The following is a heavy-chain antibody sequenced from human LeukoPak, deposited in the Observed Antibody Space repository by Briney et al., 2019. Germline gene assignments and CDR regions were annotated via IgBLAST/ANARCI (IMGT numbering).Heavy chain of an antibody. V-gene: IGHV4-39*07. Sequence: SETLSLTCTVSGGSISSSSYYWGWIRQPPGKGVEWSGSIYYSGSTYYNPSLKSRVTISVDTSKNQFSLKLSSVTAADTAVYYCARDWDAYSSSSDLGVDYWGQGTLVTVSS. CDR2: IYYSGST. CDR3: ARDWDAYSSSSDLGVDY. CDR1: GGSISSSSYY. J-gene: IGHJ4*02. D-gene: IGHD6-6*01.